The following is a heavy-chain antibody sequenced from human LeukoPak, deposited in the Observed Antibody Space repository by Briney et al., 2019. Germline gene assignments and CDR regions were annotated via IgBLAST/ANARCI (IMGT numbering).Heavy chain of an antibody. CDR3: AKDHFYDSSGYFGYDDAFDI. D-gene: IGHD3-22*01. Sequence: GGSLSLSCAASGFSCSSYWMSWVRQAPGKGLEWVANIKQDGSEKYYVDSVKGRFTISRDNAKNSLYLQMNSLRAEDTAVYYCAKDHFYDSSGYFGYDDAFDIWGQGTMVTVSS. J-gene: IGHJ3*02. V-gene: IGHV3-7*01. CDR2: IKQDGSEK. CDR1: GFSCSSYW.